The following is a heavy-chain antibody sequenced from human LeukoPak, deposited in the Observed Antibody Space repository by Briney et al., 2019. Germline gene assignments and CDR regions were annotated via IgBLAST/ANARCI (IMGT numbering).Heavy chain of an antibody. D-gene: IGHD3-3*01. CDR1: GFTFSSYA. CDR2: ISGSGGST. CDR3: AKDRDFLRFLEWFHDYYGMDV. J-gene: IGHJ6*02. V-gene: IGHV3-23*01. Sequence: TGGSLRLSCAASGFTFSSYAMSWVRQAPGKGLEWVSAISGSGGSTYYADSVKGRFTISRDNSKNTLYLQMNSLIAEDTAVYYCAKDRDFLRFLEWFHDYYGMDVWGQGTTVTVSS.